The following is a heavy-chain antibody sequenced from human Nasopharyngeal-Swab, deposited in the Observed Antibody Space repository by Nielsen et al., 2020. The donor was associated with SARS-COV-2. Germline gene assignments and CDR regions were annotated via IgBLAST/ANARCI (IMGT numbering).Heavy chain of an antibody. J-gene: IGHJ3*02. CDR1: GFTFSSYW. Sequence: GESLKISCAASGFTFSSYWMSWVRQAPGKGLEWVSSIDSLSTYIHYVDLVKGRFTISRDNAKSSLYLQMNSLRAEDTAVYYCARERGSSGLDGFDIWGQGTMVTVSP. V-gene: IGHV3-21*01. CDR2: IDSLSTYI. CDR3: ARERGSSGLDGFDI. D-gene: IGHD6-19*01.